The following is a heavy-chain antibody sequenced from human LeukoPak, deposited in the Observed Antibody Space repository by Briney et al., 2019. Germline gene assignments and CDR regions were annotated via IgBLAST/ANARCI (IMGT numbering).Heavy chain of an antibody. V-gene: IGHV3-23*01. CDR3: ARVPGSYYVDFDY. J-gene: IGHJ4*02. CDR2: IGGDGDSDST. D-gene: IGHD3-10*01. CDR1: GFIFRSYA. Sequence: GGSLRLSCAASGFIFRSYAMSWVRQAPGKGLEWVSGIGGDGDSDSTYYADSVKGRFTIARDNSKNTVYLQMNTLRAEDTALYYCARVPGSYYVDFDYWGQGALVTVSS.